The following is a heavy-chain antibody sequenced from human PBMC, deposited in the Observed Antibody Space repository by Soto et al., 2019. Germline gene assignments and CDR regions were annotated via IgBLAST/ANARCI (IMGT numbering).Heavy chain of an antibody. CDR1: GFSFSTSGVS. V-gene: IGHV2-5*02. CDR3: ARRRTGFEDDHQXY. Sequence: SGPTLVNPTQTLTLTCTFSGFSFSTSGVSLAWLRQPPGKALEWLALIYWDDDKRYSPSLKNRLTVTKDTSKSQVVLTMTNMDPVDTATYYFARRRTGFEDDHQXYWSQGTPVTVSS. J-gene: IGHJ4*02. CDR2: IYWDDDK. D-gene: IGHD1-1*01.